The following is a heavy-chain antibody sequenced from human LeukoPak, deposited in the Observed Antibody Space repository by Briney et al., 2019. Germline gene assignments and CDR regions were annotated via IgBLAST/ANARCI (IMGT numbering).Heavy chain of an antibody. V-gene: IGHV3-23*01. D-gene: IGHD2-21*02. Sequence: GGSVRLSCAASGFSFSSYAMTWVHQSLGKGLEWVSSVSDSGGGTYYADSVKGRFTISRDNSKNTLYLQMNSLRVEDTALYFCAKGLTAAYYFDYWGQGTLVTVSS. CDR2: VSDSGGGT. CDR3: AKGLTAAYYFDY. CDR1: GFSFSSYA. J-gene: IGHJ4*02.